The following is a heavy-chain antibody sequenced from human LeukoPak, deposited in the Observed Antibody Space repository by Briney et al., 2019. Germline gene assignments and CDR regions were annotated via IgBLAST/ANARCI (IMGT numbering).Heavy chain of an antibody. V-gene: IGHV4-4*07. CDR1: GGSISSYY. CDR2: IYTSGST. CDR3: ARGDLEVSGWYPDY. Sequence: SETLSLTCTVSGGSISSYYWSWIRQPAGKGLEWIGRIYTSGSTNYNPSLKSRVTMSADTSKNQFSLKLSSVTAADTAVYYCARGDLEVSGWYPDYWGQGTLVTVSS. D-gene: IGHD6-19*01. J-gene: IGHJ4*02.